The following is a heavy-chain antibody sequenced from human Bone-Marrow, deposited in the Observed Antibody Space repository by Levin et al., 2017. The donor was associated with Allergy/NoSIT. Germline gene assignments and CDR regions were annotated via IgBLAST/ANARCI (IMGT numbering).Heavy chain of an antibody. J-gene: IGHJ4*02. CDR2: INPNSGGP. D-gene: IGHD3-22*01. V-gene: IGHV1-2*02. CDR1: GYTFTGYY. CDR3: ARLSHYNDSC. Sequence: GASVKVSCKASGYTFTGYYLHWVRQAPGQGPEWMGWINPNSGGPNYAQKFQGRVTMTRDTSISTAYMELSRLRSDDTAVYYCARLSHYNDSCWGPGTLVTVSS.